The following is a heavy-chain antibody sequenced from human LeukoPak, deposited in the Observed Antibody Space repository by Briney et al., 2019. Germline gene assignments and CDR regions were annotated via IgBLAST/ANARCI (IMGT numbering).Heavy chain of an antibody. CDR1: GFTFSSHD. V-gene: IGHV3-30*02. CDR3: AKDPVDSSGWFDY. CDR2: IRYDGSNK. Sequence: HSGGSLRLSCAASGFTFSSHDMHWVRQAPGKGLEWVTYIRYDGSNKYYADSVKGRFTISRDNSKNTLYLQMNSLRAEDTAVYYCAKDPVDSSGWFDYWGQGTLVTVSS. D-gene: IGHD6-19*01. J-gene: IGHJ4*02.